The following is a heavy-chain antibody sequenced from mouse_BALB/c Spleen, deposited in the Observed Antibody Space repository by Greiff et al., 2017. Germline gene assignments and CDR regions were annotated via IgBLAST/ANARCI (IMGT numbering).Heavy chain of an antibody. Sequence: EVQLQESGAELVKPGASVKLSCTASGFNIKDTYMSWVKQSPEQGLEWIGRIDTANGYTKYDPKFQGKATITADKSSNTAYLQLSSLTSEDTAVYYCARSTAAFAYWGQGNLGTVSA. CDR3: ARSTAAFAY. CDR1: GFNIKDTY. CDR2: IDTANGYT. D-gene: IGHD6-1*01. V-gene: IGHV14-3*02. J-gene: IGHJ3*01.